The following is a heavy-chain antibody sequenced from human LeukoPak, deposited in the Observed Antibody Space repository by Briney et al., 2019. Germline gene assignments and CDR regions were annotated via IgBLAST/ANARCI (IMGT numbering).Heavy chain of an antibody. J-gene: IGHJ4*02. Sequence: SRTLSLTCNVCSGSSGRGGYYWSSIRQQPAKVLEWIGHIYYNGRPCKNPYVTIQISISVDTSKNQFSLTLSSVTAAETAMYYCANLEAHDYFFYYWGQGTLVTVSS. D-gene: IGHD3-3*01. CDR2: IYYNGRP. CDR3: ANLEAHDYFFYY. CDR1: SGSSGRGGYY. V-gene: IGHV4-31*01.